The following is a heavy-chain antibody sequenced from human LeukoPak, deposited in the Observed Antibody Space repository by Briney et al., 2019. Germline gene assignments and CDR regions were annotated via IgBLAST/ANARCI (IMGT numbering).Heavy chain of an antibody. J-gene: IGHJ6*02. Sequence: GGSLRLSCVGSGFTFSNYAMSWVRQAPGKGLEWVSTISGSGDNTYYADSVKGRFTISRDNSKNTLYLQMNSLRAEDTAVYYCARDRAVVGATTSLYYYYGMDVWGQGTTVTVSS. CDR2: ISGSGDNT. D-gene: IGHD1-26*01. CDR1: GFTFSNYA. CDR3: ARDRAVVGATTSLYYYYGMDV. V-gene: IGHV3-23*01.